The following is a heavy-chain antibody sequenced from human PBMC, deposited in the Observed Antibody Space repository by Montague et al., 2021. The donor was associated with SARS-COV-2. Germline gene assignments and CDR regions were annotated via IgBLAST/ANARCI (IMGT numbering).Heavy chain of an antibody. CDR2: IYYSGNT. J-gene: IGHJ4*02. V-gene: IGHV4-59*08. CDR1: DGSISTYY. CDR3: ASFRRSFDY. Sequence: SETLSLTCTVSDGSISTYYWSWIRQPPGKGLEWIGYIYYSGNTNSNPSLKSTVTMSIDTSKNQFSLKLNSVTAADTAVYYCASFRRSFDYWGQGTLVSVSS.